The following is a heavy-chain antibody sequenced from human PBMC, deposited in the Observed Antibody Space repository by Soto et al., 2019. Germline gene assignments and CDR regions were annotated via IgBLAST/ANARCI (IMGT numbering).Heavy chain of an antibody. D-gene: IGHD7-27*01. CDR1: GFTFSSYG. Sequence: ESGGGVVQPGRSLRLSCAASGFTFSSYGMHWVRQAPGKGLEWVAVIWYDGSNKYYADSVKGRFTISRDNSKNTLYLQMNSLRAEDTAVYYCARDPGAGYFDYWGQGTLVTVSS. CDR3: ARDPGAGYFDY. CDR2: IWYDGSNK. J-gene: IGHJ4*02. V-gene: IGHV3-33*01.